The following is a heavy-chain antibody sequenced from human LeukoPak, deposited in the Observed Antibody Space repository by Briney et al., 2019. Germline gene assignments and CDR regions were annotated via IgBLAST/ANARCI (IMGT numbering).Heavy chain of an antibody. CDR1: GYTFTGYY. Sequence: ASVKVSCKASGYTFTGYYMHWVRQAPRQGLEWMGWINPNSGGTNYAQKFQGRVTMTRDTSIITAYMELSRLRSDDTAVYYCARDRGHDYYDSSEGPAFDIWGQGTMVTVSS. CDR2: INPNSGGT. V-gene: IGHV1-2*02. J-gene: IGHJ3*02. CDR3: ARDRGHDYYDSSEGPAFDI. D-gene: IGHD3-22*01.